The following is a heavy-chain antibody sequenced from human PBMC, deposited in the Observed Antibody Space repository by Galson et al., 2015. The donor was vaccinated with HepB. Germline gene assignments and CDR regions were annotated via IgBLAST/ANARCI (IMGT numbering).Heavy chain of an antibody. CDR1: GFTFSSYA. Sequence: SLRLSCAASGFTFSSYAMSWVRQAPGKGLEWVSAISGSGGSTYYADSVKGRFTISRDNSKNTLYLQMNSLRAEDTAVYYCAKVEVHSSSWYSLGVHYYGMDVWGQGTTVTVSS. CDR3: AKVEVHSSSWYSLGVHYYGMDV. J-gene: IGHJ6*02. CDR2: ISGSGGST. V-gene: IGHV3-23*01. D-gene: IGHD6-13*01.